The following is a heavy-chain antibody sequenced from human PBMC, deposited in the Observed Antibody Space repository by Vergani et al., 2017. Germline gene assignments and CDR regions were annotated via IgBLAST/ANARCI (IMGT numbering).Heavy chain of an antibody. CDR2: IWYDGRNK. CDR1: GFTFSSYG. D-gene: IGHD3-22*01. J-gene: IGHJ4*02. Sequence: QVQLVESGGGVVQPGRSLRLSCAASGFTFSSYGMHWVRQAPGKGLEWVAVIWYDGRNKYYADSVKGRFTISRDNSKNTLYLQMNSRRAEDKAVYYCARDPRYYDSSGRDYWGQGTLVTVSS. V-gene: IGHV3-33*01. CDR3: ARDPRYYDSSGRDY.